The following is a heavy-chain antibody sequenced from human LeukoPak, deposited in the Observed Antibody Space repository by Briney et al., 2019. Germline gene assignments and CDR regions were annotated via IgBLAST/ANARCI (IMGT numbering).Heavy chain of an antibody. J-gene: IGHJ3*02. CDR2: IYYSGST. Sequence: SETLSLTCTVSGGSICSGDYYWSWIRQPPGKGLEWIGYIYYSGSTNYNPSLKSRVTISVDTSKNQFSLKLSSVTAADTAVYYCARRRDYYDSSGYYYGGAFDIWGQGTMVTVSS. CDR1: GGSICSGDYY. D-gene: IGHD3-22*01. CDR3: ARRRDYYDSSGYYYGGAFDI. V-gene: IGHV4-61*08.